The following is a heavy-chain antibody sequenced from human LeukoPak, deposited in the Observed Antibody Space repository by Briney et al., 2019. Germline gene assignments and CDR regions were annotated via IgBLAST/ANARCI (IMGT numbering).Heavy chain of an antibody. J-gene: IGHJ4*02. CDR3: VKDQGEYSSSWYYFDN. V-gene: IGHV3-64D*06. CDR2: ITSNGDST. CDR1: GFIFSSYP. Sequence: PGGSLRLSCSTSGFIFSSYPMHWVRQPPGKGLEYVSGITSNGDSTNYADSVKGRFTISRDNSKNTPSLHMSSLRAEDTAVYYCVKDQGEYSSSWYYFDNWGQGTLVTVSS. D-gene: IGHD6-13*01.